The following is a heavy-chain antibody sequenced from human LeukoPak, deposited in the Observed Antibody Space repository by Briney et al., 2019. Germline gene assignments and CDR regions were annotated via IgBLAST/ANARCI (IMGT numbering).Heavy chain of an antibody. CDR3: ARGNPRDGYNDYFDY. Sequence: GGSLRLSCAASGFTFSSYSMNWVRQAPGKGLEWVSYISSSSSTIYYADSVKGRFTISRDNAKNSLYLQMNSLRAEDTAVYYCARGNPRDGYNDYFDYWGQGTLVTVSS. V-gene: IGHV3-48*01. D-gene: IGHD5-24*01. CDR2: ISSSSSTI. J-gene: IGHJ4*02. CDR1: GFTFSSYS.